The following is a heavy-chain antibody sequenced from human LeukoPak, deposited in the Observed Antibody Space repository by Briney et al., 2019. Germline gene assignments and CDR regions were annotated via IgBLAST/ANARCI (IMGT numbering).Heavy chain of an antibody. D-gene: IGHD6-6*01. CDR3: ARDQGAALPYYYYYGMDV. Sequence: GGSLRLSCAASGFTLSNYWMHWVRQAPGKGLVWVSRITSDGSGTSYADSVKGRFTISRDIPKNTLYLQMNSLRAEDAAVYYCARDQGAALPYYYYYGMDVWGQGTTVTVSS. J-gene: IGHJ6*02. CDR2: ITSDGSGT. CDR1: GFTLSNYW. V-gene: IGHV3-74*01.